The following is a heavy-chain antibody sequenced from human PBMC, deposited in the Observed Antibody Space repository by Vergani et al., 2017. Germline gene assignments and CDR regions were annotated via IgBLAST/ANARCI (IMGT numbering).Heavy chain of an antibody. Sequence: QVQLQESGPELVKPSETLSLICTVSGGSMNNDYWTWIRQPAGRALEWIGRIYPSGTTNHNPALQSRVTMSLDTSKSQFSLQLSSLTAADTDTYYCARVVAARGFDSWGQGILVTVSS. CDR3: ARVVAARGFDS. J-gene: IGHJ4*02. CDR1: GGSMNNDY. CDR2: IYPSGTT. D-gene: IGHD6-6*01. V-gene: IGHV4-4*07.